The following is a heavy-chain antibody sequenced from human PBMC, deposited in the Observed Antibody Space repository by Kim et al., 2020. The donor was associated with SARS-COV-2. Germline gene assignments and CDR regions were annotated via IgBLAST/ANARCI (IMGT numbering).Heavy chain of an antibody. CDR1: GYTLTELS. CDR3: ATLDSSGYYKEYYFDY. D-gene: IGHD3-22*01. CDR2: FDPEDGET. V-gene: IGHV1-24*01. J-gene: IGHJ4*02. Sequence: ASVKVSCKVSGYTLTELSMHWVRQAPGKGLEWMGGFDPEDGETIYAQKFQGRVTMTEDTSTDTAYMELSSLRSEDTAVYYCATLDSSGYYKEYYFDYWGQGTLLPVPS.